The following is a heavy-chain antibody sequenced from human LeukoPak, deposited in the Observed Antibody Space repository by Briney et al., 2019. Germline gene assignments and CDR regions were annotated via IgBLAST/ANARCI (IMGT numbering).Heavy chain of an antibody. Sequence: GGSLRLSCAASGFTFSSYWMTWVRQAPGKGLEWVANIKQYGSEKYYVDSVKGRFTISRDNAKNSLYLQMNSLRADDTAVYYCARDLFGDYSGSGSYYIDAFDVWGQGTMVTVFS. CDR3: ARDLFGDYSGSGSYYIDAFDV. CDR1: GFTFSSYW. CDR2: IKQYGSEK. J-gene: IGHJ3*01. V-gene: IGHV3-7*01. D-gene: IGHD3-10*01.